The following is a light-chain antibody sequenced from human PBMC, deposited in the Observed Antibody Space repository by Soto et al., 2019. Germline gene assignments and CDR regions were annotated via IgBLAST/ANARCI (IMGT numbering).Light chain of an antibody. J-gene: IGLJ1*01. CDR3: LLSYTGRLYV. Sequence: QAVVTQEPSLTVSPGGTVTLTCGSSTVPVTNGHFPYWFQQKPGQAPRPLIYDTDNKHSWTPARCSASLLGDKAALTLSGALPEDEADYYCLLSYTGRLYVFGPGTKLTVL. V-gene: IGLV7-46*01. CDR2: DTD. CDR1: TVPVTNGHF.